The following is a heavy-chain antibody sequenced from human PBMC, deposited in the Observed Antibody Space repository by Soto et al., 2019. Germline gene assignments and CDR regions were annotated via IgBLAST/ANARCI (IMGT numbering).Heavy chain of an antibody. CDR1: GGSISSSSYY. J-gene: IGHJ4*02. D-gene: IGHD1-26*01. V-gene: IGHV4-39*01. CDR2: IYYTGST. Sequence: SETLSLTCTVSGGSISSSSYYWDWIRQTPGKGLEWIGNIYYTGSTRYNPSLQSRVTMSVDTSENQFSLELSPVTAADTGLYYCARGTGSTYFFDRWGQGTLVTVSS. CDR3: ARGTGSTYFFDR.